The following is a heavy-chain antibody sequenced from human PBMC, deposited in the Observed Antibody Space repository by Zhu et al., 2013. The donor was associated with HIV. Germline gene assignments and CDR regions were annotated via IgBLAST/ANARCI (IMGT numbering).Heavy chain of an antibody. CDR2: INPNNGST. V-gene: IGHV1-46*01. CDR3: ARGDGNYHYSYYTDV. J-gene: IGHJ6*03. CDR1: GYIFTSHY. D-gene: IGHD3-16*01. Sequence: QLVQSGSEVKWPGASVKISCRTSGYIFTSHYIHLVRQAPGQGLQWMGLINPNNGSTKYGQKFQGRVTMTRDTSTSTVYIYMSRLRFEDTATYFCARGDGNYHYSYYTDVWGKGTRVTV.